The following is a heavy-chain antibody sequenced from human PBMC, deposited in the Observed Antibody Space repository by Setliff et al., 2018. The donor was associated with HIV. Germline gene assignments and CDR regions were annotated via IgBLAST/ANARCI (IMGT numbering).Heavy chain of an antibody. CDR1: GDSLSGYY. J-gene: IGHJ4*01. Sequence: SETLSLTCTVSGDSLSGYYRSWVRQPPGKGLEWIGYVYYSGSTNYNPSLKSRVTLSFDTSKNNFSLNLNSVTATDTAVYYCARGLKGGGYYFDYWGQGMLVTVSS. D-gene: IGHD1-26*01. CDR3: ARGLKGGGYYFDY. CDR2: VYYSGST. V-gene: IGHV4-59*01.